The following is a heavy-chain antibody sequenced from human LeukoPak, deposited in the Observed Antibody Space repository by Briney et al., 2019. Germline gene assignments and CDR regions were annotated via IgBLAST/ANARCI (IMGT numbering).Heavy chain of an antibody. D-gene: IGHD4-17*01. CDR3: ARDSYGDYYFDY. Sequence: GGSLRLSCTASGFTFSNAWMSWVRQAPGRGLEWVAVISYDGSNKYYAESVKGRFTISRDNSKNTLYLQMNSLRADDTAVYYCARDSYGDYYFDYWGQGTLVTVSS. CDR1: GFTFSNAW. CDR2: ISYDGSNK. J-gene: IGHJ4*02. V-gene: IGHV3-30*03.